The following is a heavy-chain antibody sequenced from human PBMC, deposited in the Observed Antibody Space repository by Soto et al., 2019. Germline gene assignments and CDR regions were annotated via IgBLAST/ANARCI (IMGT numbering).Heavy chain of an antibody. V-gene: IGHV3-15*01. D-gene: IGHD3-3*02. Sequence: EGQLVESGGRLVEPGGSLRLSCAASGFNFNVAWMNWVRQAPGKGLEWLGRIKSKGGGETTEYVAFVKGRFTISRDDSKNTLYLQMNSLKSEDTAVYYCTKVLALPPNEAFDIWGQGTMVTVSS. CDR2: IKSKGGGETT. CDR3: TKVLALPPNEAFDI. CDR1: GFNFNVAW. J-gene: IGHJ3*02.